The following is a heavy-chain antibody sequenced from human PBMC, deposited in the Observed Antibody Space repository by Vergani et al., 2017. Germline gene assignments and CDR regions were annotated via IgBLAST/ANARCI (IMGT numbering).Heavy chain of an antibody. CDR1: EYSFGNYW. Sequence: EEELVQSGPEMRKPGESLKISCKGSEYSFGNYWIGWVRQLPGKGLEWMGIIYPADSDARYSPSFQGQVTISADKSISTAFLQWDSLKASDPALYYCARHTTYTDSWGQGTLVTVSS. V-gene: IGHV5-51*01. CDR3: ARHTTYTDS. D-gene: IGHD1-1*01. J-gene: IGHJ4*02. CDR2: IYPADSDA.